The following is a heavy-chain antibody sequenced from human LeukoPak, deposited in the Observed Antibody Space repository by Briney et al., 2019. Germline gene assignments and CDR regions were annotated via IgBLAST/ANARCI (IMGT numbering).Heavy chain of an antibody. D-gene: IGHD5-18*01. V-gene: IGHV3-48*04. CDR3: ARDRGGYTYSHDY. CDR2: ISSSSSTI. J-gene: IGHJ4*02. CDR1: GFTFSSYS. Sequence: GGSLRLSCAASGFTFSSYSMNWVRQAPGKGLEWVSYISSSSSTIYYADSVKGRFTISRDNAKNSLYLQMNSLRAEDTAVYYCARDRGGYTYSHDYWGQGTLVTVSS.